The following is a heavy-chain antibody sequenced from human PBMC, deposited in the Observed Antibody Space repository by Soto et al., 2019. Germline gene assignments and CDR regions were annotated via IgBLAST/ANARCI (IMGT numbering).Heavy chain of an antibody. CDR3: VSLWSVTGSRDY. D-gene: IGHD1-20*01. V-gene: IGHV3-72*01. J-gene: IGHJ4*02. CDR2: IRDRVHSYST. Sequence: GGSLRLSCAVSGLTFSDHYMGWVRQAPGKGLGWVGRIRDRVHSYSTEYAASVKGRFTISRDDSRNSLYLQMNSLKMEDTAVFYCVSLWSVTGSRDYWGRGTLVTVSS. CDR1: GLTFSDHY.